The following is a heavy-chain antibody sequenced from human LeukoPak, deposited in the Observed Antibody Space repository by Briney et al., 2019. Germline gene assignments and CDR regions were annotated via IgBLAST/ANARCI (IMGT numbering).Heavy chain of an antibody. D-gene: IGHD6-19*01. Sequence: GGSLRLSCAASGFTFSSYAMSWVRQAPGKGLEWVSAISGSGGSTYYADSVKGRFTISRDNAKNSLYLQMNSLRAEDTAVYYCAKDADSSGWYYPFDYWGQGTQVTVSS. J-gene: IGHJ4*02. CDR3: AKDADSSGWYYPFDY. V-gene: IGHV3-23*01. CDR2: ISGSGGST. CDR1: GFTFSSYA.